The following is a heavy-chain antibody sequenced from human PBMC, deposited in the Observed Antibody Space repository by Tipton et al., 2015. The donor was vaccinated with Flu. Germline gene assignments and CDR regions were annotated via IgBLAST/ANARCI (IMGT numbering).Heavy chain of an antibody. V-gene: IGHV3-23*01. CDR2: ISGGGAIT. J-gene: IGHJ4*02. D-gene: IGHD6-19*01. CDR3: AKVIPELVAGLDQ. Sequence: SLRLSCEASGFTFSRYAMSWVRQAPGKGLEWVSGISGGGAITYFADSVKGRFTISRDNSKNTLVLQMNSLRAEDTAVYYCAKVIPELVAGLDQWGQGTLVTVSS. CDR1: GFTFSRYA.